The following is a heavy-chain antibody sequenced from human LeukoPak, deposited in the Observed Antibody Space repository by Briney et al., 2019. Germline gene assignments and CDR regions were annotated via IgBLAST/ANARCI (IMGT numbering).Heavy chain of an antibody. J-gene: IGHJ4*02. V-gene: IGHV3-30*04. CDR3: ARDHGSGSYFDY. Sequence: GRSLRLSCAASGFTFSSYAMHWVRQAPGKGLEWVAVISYDGSNKYYADSVKGRFTISRDNSKNTLYLQMNSLRAEDTAVYHCARDHGSGSYFDYWGQGTLVTVSS. CDR2: ISYDGSNK. D-gene: IGHD3-10*01. CDR1: GFTFSSYA.